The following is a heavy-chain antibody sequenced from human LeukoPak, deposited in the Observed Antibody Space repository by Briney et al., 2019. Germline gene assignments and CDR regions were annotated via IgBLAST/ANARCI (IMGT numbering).Heavy chain of an antibody. Sequence: PSETLSLTCTVSGGSISDYYWTWIRQPPGKGLEWIGYIYYSGSTKYNPSLKSRVTISVDTSKNQFSLKLSSVTAADTAVYYCARGGQDFDYWGQGTLVTVSS. CDR1: GGSISDYY. D-gene: IGHD3-16*01. J-gene: IGHJ4*02. CDR2: IYYSGST. CDR3: ARGGQDFDY. V-gene: IGHV4-59*01.